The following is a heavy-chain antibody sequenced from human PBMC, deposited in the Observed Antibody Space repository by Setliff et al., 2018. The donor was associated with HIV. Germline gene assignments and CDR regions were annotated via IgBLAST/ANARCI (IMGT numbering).Heavy chain of an antibody. CDR1: GGSINSYY. Sequence: SETLSLTCTVSGGSINSYYLNWIRQPPGKGLEWIGYIYYSGSTYYNPSLKSRVTISVDTSKNQFSLKLSSVTAADTAVYYCARDYWKVLDYWGQGTLVTVSS. J-gene: IGHJ4*02. CDR2: IYYSGST. V-gene: IGHV4-59*12. CDR3: ARDYWKVLDY. D-gene: IGHD1-1*01.